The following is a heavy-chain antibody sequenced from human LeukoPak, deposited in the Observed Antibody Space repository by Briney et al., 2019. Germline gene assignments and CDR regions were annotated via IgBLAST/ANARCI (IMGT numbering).Heavy chain of an antibody. CDR1: GLTFRDYS. CDR3: ARGITIFGVVIQDY. Sequence: PGGSLRLSCAASGLTFRDYSMNSVRQAPGKGLEWVSSISSSSSYIYYADSVKGRFTISRNNAKNSLYLQMNSLEAEDTAVYYCARGITIFGVVIQDYWGQGTLVTVSS. D-gene: IGHD3-3*01. J-gene: IGHJ4*02. V-gene: IGHV3-21*01. CDR2: ISSSSSYI.